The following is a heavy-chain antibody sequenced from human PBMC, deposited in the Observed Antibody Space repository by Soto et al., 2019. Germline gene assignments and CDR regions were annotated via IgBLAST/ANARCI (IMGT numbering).Heavy chain of an antibody. CDR1: GFTFSSYG. Sequence: PGGSLRLSCAASGFTFSSYGMHWVRQAPGKGLEWVSGICGSGSNKYYADSVKGRFTISRDNSKNTLFLQMNSLRAEDTAEYYCARVVRYFDTPYGMDVWGQGTTVTVSS. D-gene: IGHD3-9*01. V-gene: IGHV3-33*01. CDR2: ICGSGSNK. CDR3: ARVVRYFDTPYGMDV. J-gene: IGHJ6*02.